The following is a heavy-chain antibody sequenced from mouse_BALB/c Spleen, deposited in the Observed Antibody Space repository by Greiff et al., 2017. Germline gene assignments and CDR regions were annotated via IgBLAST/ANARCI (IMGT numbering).Heavy chain of an antibody. J-gene: IGHJ4*01. CDR2: IWGDGST. D-gene: IGHD2-10*02. CDR3: ARDEYGNYYYAMDY. CDR1: GFSLTGYG. Sequence: QVQLKESGPGLVAPSQSLSITCTVSGFSLTGYGVNWVRQPPGKGLEWLGMIWGDGSTDYNSALKSRLSISKDNSKSQVFLKMNRLQTDDTARYYCARDEYGNYYYAMDYWGQGTSVTVSS. V-gene: IGHV2-6-7*01.